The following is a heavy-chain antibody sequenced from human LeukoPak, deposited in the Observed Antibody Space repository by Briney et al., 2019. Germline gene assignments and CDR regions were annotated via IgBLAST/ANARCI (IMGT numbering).Heavy chain of an antibody. Sequence: PRGSLRLSCAASGFTFSSYAMHWVRQAPGKGLEWVSAISGSGDGTYYADSVKGRLTISRDNSKNTLYLQMNSLRAEDTAVYYCAKTPGIAMVPAAMDYWGQGTLVTVSS. J-gene: IGHJ4*02. CDR3: AKTPGIAMVPAAMDY. CDR1: GFTFSSYA. CDR2: ISGSGDGT. V-gene: IGHV3-23*01. D-gene: IGHD2-2*01.